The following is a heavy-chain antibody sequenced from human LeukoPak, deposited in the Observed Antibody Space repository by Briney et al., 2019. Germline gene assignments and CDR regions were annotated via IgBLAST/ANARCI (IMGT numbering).Heavy chain of an antibody. CDR3: AKDEYSSSWYYYYYGMDV. V-gene: IGHV3-30*18. Sequence: GRSLRLSCSASGFTFSSYGMHSVRQAPRKGPEWVSVISYDGSNKYYADSVKGRFTISRDNSKNTLYLQMNSLRAEDTAVYYCAKDEYSSSWYYYYYGMDVWGKGPTVTVSS. CDR2: ISYDGSNK. J-gene: IGHJ6*04. CDR1: GFTFSSYG. D-gene: IGHD6-13*01.